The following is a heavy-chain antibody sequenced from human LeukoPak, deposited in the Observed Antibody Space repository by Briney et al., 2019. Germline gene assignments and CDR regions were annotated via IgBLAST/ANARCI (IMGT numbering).Heavy chain of an antibody. V-gene: IGHV3-30-3*01. D-gene: IGHD3-10*01. CDR1: GFTFSSYA. Sequence: PGGSLRLSYAASGFTFSSYAMHGLRQAPGKGLEWVAVISYDGSNKHYADSVKGRFTISRDNYKNTLYLQMNSLRAEDTAVYYCARDDLYYGAGSYYKMGFDYWGQGTLVTVSS. J-gene: IGHJ4*02. CDR3: ARDDLYYGAGSYYKMGFDY. CDR2: ISYDGSNK.